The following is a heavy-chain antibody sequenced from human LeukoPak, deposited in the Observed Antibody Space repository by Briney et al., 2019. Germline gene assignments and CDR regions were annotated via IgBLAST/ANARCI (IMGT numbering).Heavy chain of an antibody. CDR2: ISWNSGSI. CDR1: GFTFDDYA. Sequence: PGGSLRLSCAASGFTFDDYAMHWVRQAPGKGLEWVSGISWNSGSIGYADSVKGRFTISRDNAKNSLYLQMNSLRAEDTAVYYCVAAFDYWGQGTLVTVSS. V-gene: IGHV3-9*01. CDR3: VAAFDY. J-gene: IGHJ4*02. D-gene: IGHD2-15*01.